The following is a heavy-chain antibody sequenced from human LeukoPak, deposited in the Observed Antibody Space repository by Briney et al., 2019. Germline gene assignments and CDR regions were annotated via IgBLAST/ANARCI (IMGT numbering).Heavy chain of an antibody. CDR1: GGSISSYY. CDR2: IYYSGST. Sequence: SETLSLTCTVAGGSISSYYWSWIRQPPGKGLEWIGYIYYSGSTNYNPSLKSRVTISVDTSKNQFSLKLSSVTAADTAVYYCARDRRYVSWYFDLWGRGTLVTVSS. J-gene: IGHJ2*01. CDR3: ARDRRYVSWYFDL. D-gene: IGHD1-1*01. V-gene: IGHV4-59*01.